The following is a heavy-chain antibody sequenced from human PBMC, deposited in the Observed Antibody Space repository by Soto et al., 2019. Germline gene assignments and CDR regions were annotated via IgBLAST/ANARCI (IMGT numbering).Heavy chain of an antibody. V-gene: IGHV4-30-2*01. CDR1: GGSINSGGIS. Sequence: QLQLQESGSGLVKPSQTLSLTCTVSGGSINSGGISWSWIRQPPGKGLEWIGHIYHSGSTSYNPSLKSRVTMSVDRSKNQFSLNLISVTAADTAVYYCARSEYYSPSNWLDPWGQGTLVTVSS. J-gene: IGHJ5*02. CDR2: IYHSGST. CDR3: ARSEYYSPSNWLDP. D-gene: IGHD3-10*01.